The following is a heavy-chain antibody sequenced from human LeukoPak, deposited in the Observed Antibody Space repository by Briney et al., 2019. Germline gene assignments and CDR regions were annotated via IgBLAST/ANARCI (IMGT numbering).Heavy chain of an antibody. CDR2: IKQDGSEK. CDR1: GFTFSSYW. J-gene: IGHJ4*02. D-gene: IGHD3-3*01. CDR3: AKDYDFWSGYYPDY. Sequence: GGSLRLSCAASGFTFSSYWMSWVRQAPGKGLEWVANIKQDGSEKYYVDSVKGRFTISRDNSKNTLYLQMNSLRAEDTAVYYCAKDYDFWSGYYPDYWGQGTLVTVSS. V-gene: IGHV3-7*01.